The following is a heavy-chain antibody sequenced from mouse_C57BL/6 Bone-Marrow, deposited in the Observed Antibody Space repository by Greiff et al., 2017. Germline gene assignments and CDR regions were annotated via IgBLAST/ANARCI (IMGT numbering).Heavy chain of an antibody. V-gene: IGHV5-17*01. CDR2: ISSGSSTI. Sequence: EVQLQQSGGGLVKPGGSLKLSCAASGFTFSDYGMHWVRQAPEKGLEWVAYISSGSSTIYYADTVKGRFTISRDNAKNTLFLQMTSLRSEDTAMYYCATPFTTVDAMDYCGQGTSVTVSS. D-gene: IGHD1-1*01. CDR3: ATPFTTVDAMDY. J-gene: IGHJ4*01. CDR1: GFTFSDYG.